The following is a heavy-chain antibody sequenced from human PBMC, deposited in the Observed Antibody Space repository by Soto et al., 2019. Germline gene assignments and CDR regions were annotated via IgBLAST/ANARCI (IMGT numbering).Heavy chain of an antibody. CDR2: ISGSGGST. Sequence: EVQLLESGGGLVQPGGSLRLSCAASGFTFSSYAMSWVRQAPGKGLEWVSAISGSGGSTYYADSVKGRFTISRDNSKNTLYLQMNSLRAEDTAVYYCAKGWELLRGSFDYWGQETLVTVSS. V-gene: IGHV3-23*01. CDR1: GFTFSSYA. J-gene: IGHJ4*02. D-gene: IGHD1-26*01. CDR3: AKGWELLRGSFDY.